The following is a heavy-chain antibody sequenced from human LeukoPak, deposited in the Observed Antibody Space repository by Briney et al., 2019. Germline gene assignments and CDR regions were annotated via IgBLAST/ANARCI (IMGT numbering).Heavy chain of an antibody. Sequence: GGSLRLSCAVSGFSVTTNDMSWVRQAPGKGLEYVSAISSNGGSTYYANSVKGRFTISRDNSKNTLYLQMGSLRAEDMAVYYCARPLHFDSSGYYYGYWGQGTLVTVSS. CDR2: ISSNGGST. CDR3: ARPLHFDSSGYYYGY. CDR1: GFSVTTND. J-gene: IGHJ4*02. V-gene: IGHV3-64*01. D-gene: IGHD3-22*01.